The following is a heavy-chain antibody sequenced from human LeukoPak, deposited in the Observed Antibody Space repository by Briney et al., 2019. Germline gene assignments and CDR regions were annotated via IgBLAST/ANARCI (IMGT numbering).Heavy chain of an antibody. V-gene: IGHV1-24*01. CDR3: ATDLGATKYYFDY. CDR1: GYTLTELS. Sequence: ASVKVSCRVSGYTLTELSMHWVRQAPGKGLEWMGGFDPEDGETIYAQKFQGRVTMTEDTSTDTAYMELSSLRSEDTAVYYCATDLGATKYYFDYWGQGTLVTVSS. D-gene: IGHD3-16*01. J-gene: IGHJ4*02. CDR2: FDPEDGET.